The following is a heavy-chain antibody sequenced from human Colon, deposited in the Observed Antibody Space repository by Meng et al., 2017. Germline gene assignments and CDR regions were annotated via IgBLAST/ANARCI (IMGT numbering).Heavy chain of an antibody. CDR3: AGGPWELDY. CDR2: LDYCRCL. D-gene: IGHD1-26*01. V-gene: IGHV4-61*01. Sequence: QLHYWGRGLVRTSATLSLPCSVSGGSVSSGSHYWSWIRQPPVKGLVWIGSLDYCRCLNYYPSLKSRVTMSVDTSKNQFSLNLSSVTAADTAVYYCAGGPWELDYWGQGTLVTVSS. J-gene: IGHJ4*02. CDR1: GGSVSSGSHY.